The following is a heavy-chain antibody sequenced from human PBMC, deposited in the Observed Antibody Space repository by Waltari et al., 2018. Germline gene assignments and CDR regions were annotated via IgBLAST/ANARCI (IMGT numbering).Heavy chain of an antibody. Sequence: QLVESGGGLVQPGGSLRLSCLAYGFPISPFWMSWVRQDPGKGLEWVANINEDGNEKYYGESVKGRFTVSRDNAKNSLYLQMNSLRDEDTAVYYCARNHGQSSNDVYFDYWGQGTLVTVSS. CDR3: ARNHGQSSNDVYFDY. V-gene: IGHV3-7*02. CDR2: INEDGNEK. J-gene: IGHJ4*02. CDR1: GFPISPFW. D-gene: IGHD2-2*01.